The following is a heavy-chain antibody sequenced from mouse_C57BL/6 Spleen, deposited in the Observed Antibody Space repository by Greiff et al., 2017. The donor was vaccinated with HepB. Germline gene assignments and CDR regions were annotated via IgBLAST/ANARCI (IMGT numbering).Heavy chain of an antibody. D-gene: IGHD3-2*02. V-gene: IGHV5-16*01. CDR2: INYDGSST. Sequence: EVQLVESEGGLVQPGSSMKLSCTASGFTFSDYYMAWVRQVPEKGLEWVANINYDGSSTYYLDSLKSRFIISRDNAKNILYLQMSSLKSEDTATYYCAREGTAQAPDYWGQGTTLTVSS. CDR1: GFTFSDYY. CDR3: AREGTAQAPDY. J-gene: IGHJ2*01.